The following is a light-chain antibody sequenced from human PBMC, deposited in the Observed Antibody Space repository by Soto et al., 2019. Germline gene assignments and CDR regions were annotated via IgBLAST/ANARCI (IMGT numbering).Light chain of an antibody. V-gene: IGKV3-20*01. Sequence: EIVLTQSPGTLSLSPGERATLSCRASQSVSSSYLAWHRQKPGQAPRLLIYGASSRATGIPDRFSGSGSGTDFTLTISRLEPEDFAVYYCQQYGSSRTFGQGTKV. CDR2: GAS. CDR1: QSVSSSY. J-gene: IGKJ1*01. CDR3: QQYGSSRT.